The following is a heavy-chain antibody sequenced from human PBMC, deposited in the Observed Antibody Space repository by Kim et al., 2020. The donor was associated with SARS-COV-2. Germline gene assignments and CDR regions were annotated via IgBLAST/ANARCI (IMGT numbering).Heavy chain of an antibody. Sequence: YSQKFQGRVTITRDTTATTAYMELSSLKSEDTAVYYCAREDYFGSGSYDYWGQGTLVTVS. J-gene: IGHJ4*02. CDR3: AREDYFGSGSYDY. D-gene: IGHD3-10*01. V-gene: IGHV1-3*01.